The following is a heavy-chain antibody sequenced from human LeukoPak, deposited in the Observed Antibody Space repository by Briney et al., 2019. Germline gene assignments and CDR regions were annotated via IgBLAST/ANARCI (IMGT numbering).Heavy chain of an antibody. CDR1: GFIFRNSG. D-gene: IGHD1-14*01. J-gene: IGHJ4*02. CDR3: AKDVNTGGDYFDY. V-gene: IGHV3-30*02. Sequence: GGSLRLYCAAPGFIFRNSGMHWVRQALGKGLEWVAFIRYDGSIKYYADSVNGRFTISRDNSKNTLYLQMNSLRAEDTAVYYCAKDVNTGGDYFDYWGQGTLVTVSS. CDR2: IRYDGSIK.